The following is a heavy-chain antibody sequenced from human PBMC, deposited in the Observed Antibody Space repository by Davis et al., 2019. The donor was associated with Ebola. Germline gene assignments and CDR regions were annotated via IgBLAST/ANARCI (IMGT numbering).Heavy chain of an antibody. V-gene: IGHV3-30*18. J-gene: IGHJ3*02. CDR2: ISYDGSNK. D-gene: IGHD6-6*01. Sequence: GESLKISCAASGFTFSSYGMHWVRQAPGKGLEWVAVISYDGSNKYYADSVKGRFTISRDNSKNTLYLEMSSLRTEDTAVYYCAKCPYSSSSEGAFDIWGQGTMVTVSS. CDR1: GFTFSSYG. CDR3: AKCPYSSSSEGAFDI.